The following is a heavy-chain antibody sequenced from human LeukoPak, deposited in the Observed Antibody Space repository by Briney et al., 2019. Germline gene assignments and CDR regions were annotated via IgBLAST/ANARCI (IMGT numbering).Heavy chain of an antibody. J-gene: IGHJ6*03. Sequence: GGSLRLSCAASGFTFSSYAMHWVRQAPGKGLEYVSAISSNGGSTYYANSVKGRFTISRDNSKNTLYLQMGSLRAEDMAVYYCARDLLDSSGYYPTYYYYYYMDVWGKGTTVTISS. CDR1: GFTFSSYA. V-gene: IGHV3-64*01. CDR2: ISSNGGST. CDR3: ARDLLDSSGYYPTYYYYYYMDV. D-gene: IGHD3-22*01.